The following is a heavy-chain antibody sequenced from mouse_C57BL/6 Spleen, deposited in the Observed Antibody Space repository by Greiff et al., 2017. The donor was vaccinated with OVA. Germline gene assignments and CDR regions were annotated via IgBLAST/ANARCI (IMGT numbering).Heavy chain of an antibody. CDR3: TRRGAAQATWAY. V-gene: IGHV1-15*01. CDR1: GYTFTDYE. CDR2: IDPETGGT. J-gene: IGHJ3*01. Sequence: QVQLQQSGAELVRPGASVTLSCKASGYTFTDYEMHWVKQTPVHGLEWIGAIDPETGGTAYNQKFKGKARLTADKSSSTAYMELRSLTSEDSAVYYCTRRGAAQATWAYWGQGTLVTVSA. D-gene: IGHD3-2*02.